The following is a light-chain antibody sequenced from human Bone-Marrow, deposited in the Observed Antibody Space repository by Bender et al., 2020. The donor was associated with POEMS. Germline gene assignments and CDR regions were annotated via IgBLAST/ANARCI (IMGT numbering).Light chain of an antibody. Sequence: NFMLTQPHSVSESPGKTVTISCTRTSGSIASNYVQWYQQRPGTSPLILIYEHDQRPSGVPDRFSGSIDRSSSSASLTIYALKSRDETGYNGQSYESDNAHVVFGGRTKLTVL. V-gene: IGLV6-57*01. CDR2: EHD. J-gene: IGLJ2*01. CDR3: QSYESDNAHVV. CDR1: SGSIASNY.